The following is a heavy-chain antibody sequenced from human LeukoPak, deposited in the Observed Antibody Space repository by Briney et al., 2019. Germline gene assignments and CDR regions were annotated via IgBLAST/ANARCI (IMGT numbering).Heavy chain of an antibody. V-gene: IGHV1-2*02. D-gene: IGHD4-17*01. J-gene: IGHJ4*02. CDR1: GYTFTGYY. CDR3: AREKATVTTWQFDY. CDR2: INPNSGGT. Sequence: AASVKVSCKASGYTFTGYYMHWVRQAPGQGLEWMGWINPNSGGTNYAQKFQGRVTMTRDTSISTAYMELSRLRSDDTAVYYCAREKATVTTWQFDYWGQGTLVTVSS.